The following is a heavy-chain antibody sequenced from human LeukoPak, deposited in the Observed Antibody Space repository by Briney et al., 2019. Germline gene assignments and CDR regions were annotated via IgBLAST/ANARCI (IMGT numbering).Heavy chain of an antibody. CDR1: GFTFITYS. Sequence: PGGSLRLSCAASGFTFITYSMNWVRQAPGKGLEWVSSISSSSSYIYYADSVKGRFTISRDNAKNSLYLQMNSPRAEDTAVYYCARDRYGDYNFDYWGQGTLVTVSS. CDR3: ARDRYGDYNFDY. CDR2: ISSSSSYI. J-gene: IGHJ4*02. D-gene: IGHD4-17*01. V-gene: IGHV3-21*01.